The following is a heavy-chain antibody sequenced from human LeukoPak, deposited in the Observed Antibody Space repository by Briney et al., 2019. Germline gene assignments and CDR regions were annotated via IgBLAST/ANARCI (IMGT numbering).Heavy chain of an antibody. CDR2: IYSGGST. V-gene: IGHV3-53*01. Sequence: PGGSLRLSCAASGFTVSSNYMSWVRQAPGKGLEWVSVIYSGGSTYYADSVKGRFTISRDNSKNTLYLQMNSLSAEDSAVYYCAKRFSGYEFDYWGQGTLVTVSS. CDR3: AKRFSGYEFDY. CDR1: GFTVSSNY. D-gene: IGHD5-12*01. J-gene: IGHJ4*02.